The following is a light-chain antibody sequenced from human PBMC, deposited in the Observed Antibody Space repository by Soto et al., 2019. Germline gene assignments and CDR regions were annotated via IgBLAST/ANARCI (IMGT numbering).Light chain of an antibody. J-gene: IGKJ1*01. CDR2: GAS. CDR3: QQYNNWPPWT. V-gene: IGKV3-15*01. CDR1: QSVSSN. Sequence: EVVMTQSPATLSVSPGERATLSCRASQSVSSNLACYQQKPGQAPRLLIYGASTRATGIPARFSGSGSGTDFTLTISSRQSEDFAVYYCQQYNNWPPWTCGQGTKVEIK.